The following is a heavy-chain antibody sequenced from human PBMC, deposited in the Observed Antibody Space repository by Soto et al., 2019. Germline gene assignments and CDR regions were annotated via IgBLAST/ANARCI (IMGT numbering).Heavy chain of an antibody. J-gene: IGHJ4*02. CDR1: GYTFITYA. D-gene: IGHD1-1*01. CDR2: INAGDGNT. V-gene: IGHV1-3*01. Sequence: ASVKVSCKASGYTFITYAMHWVRQAPGQGLEWMGWINAGDGNTKYSQKFQGRVTITRDTSASTAYMELSSLRSEDTAVYYCARPVSGGNYFFDYWGQGTRVTVSS. CDR3: ARPVSGGNYFFDY.